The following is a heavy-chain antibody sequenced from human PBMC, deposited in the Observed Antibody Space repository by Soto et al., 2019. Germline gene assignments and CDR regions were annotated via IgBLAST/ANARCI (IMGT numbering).Heavy chain of an antibody. Sequence: GGSLRLSCASSVFTFIKYAMHWVRQARGTGLEWVAVISNDGSNPYYADSVKGRFTISRDNSKNTLYLQMNSLREEDTAVYYCARTGYDRSGYFVEYYFDYWGQGTLVTVSS. J-gene: IGHJ4*02. CDR2: ISNDGSNP. V-gene: IGHV3-30-3*01. CDR3: ARTGYDRSGYFVEYYFDY. CDR1: VFTFIKYA. D-gene: IGHD3-22*01.